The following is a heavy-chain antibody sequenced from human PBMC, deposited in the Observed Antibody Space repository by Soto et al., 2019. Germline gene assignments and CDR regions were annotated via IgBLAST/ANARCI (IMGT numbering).Heavy chain of an antibody. CDR1: GFTFSSHA. CDR2: LGGSGNT. D-gene: IGHD6-13*01. V-gene: IGHV3-23*01. CDR3: AKGGSSWNNNWFDP. Sequence: SLRLSCAASGFTFSSHAMSWVRQAPGKGLEWVSTLGGSGNTYYADSVKGRFTISRDKSKNTVYLQMNTLRAEDTAVYYCAKGGSSWNNNWFDPWGQGTLVTVSS. J-gene: IGHJ5*02.